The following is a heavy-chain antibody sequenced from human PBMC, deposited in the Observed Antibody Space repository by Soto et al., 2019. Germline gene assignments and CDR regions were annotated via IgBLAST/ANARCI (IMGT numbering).Heavy chain of an antibody. CDR2: IYYSGST. CDR1: GGSISSGDYY. Sequence: QVQLQESGPGLVKPSQTLSLTCTVSGGSISSGDYYWSWIRQPPGKGLEWIGYIYYSGSTYYNPSIKNRITISVDTPKNQLALKLSSVTAADTAVYYCARAFDDSSGYYGGLGYWGQGTLVTVSS. CDR3: ARAFDDSSGYYGGLGY. J-gene: IGHJ4*02. V-gene: IGHV4-30-4*01. D-gene: IGHD3-22*01.